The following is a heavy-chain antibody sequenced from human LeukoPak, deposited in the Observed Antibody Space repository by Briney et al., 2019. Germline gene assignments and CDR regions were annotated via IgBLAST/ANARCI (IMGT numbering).Heavy chain of an antibody. Sequence: SETLSLTCTVSGGSISSYYWSWIRQPAGKGLEWIGRIYTSGSTNYNPSLKSRVTMSVDTSKNQFSLKLSSVTAADTAVYYCSRLTSAAAAGTFDYWGQGTQVTVSS. CDR1: GGSISSYY. J-gene: IGHJ4*02. CDR2: IYTSGST. CDR3: SRLTSAAAAGTFDY. D-gene: IGHD6-13*01. V-gene: IGHV4-4*07.